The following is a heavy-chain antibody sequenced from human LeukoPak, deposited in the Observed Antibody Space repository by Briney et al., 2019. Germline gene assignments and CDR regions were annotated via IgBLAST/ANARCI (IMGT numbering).Heavy chain of an antibody. J-gene: IGHJ4*02. CDR1: GLPLADFA. CDR2: NSCDGVST. Sequence: GGVPGISCVAPGLPLADFAMHLVRQAPREGLEWVSLNSCDGVSTFYADSVKGRFSISRDNSKNSLYLEMNSLRTEDAAMYYCAKESGKFDYWGQGTLVAVSS. V-gene: IGHV3-43*01. CDR3: AKESGKFDY.